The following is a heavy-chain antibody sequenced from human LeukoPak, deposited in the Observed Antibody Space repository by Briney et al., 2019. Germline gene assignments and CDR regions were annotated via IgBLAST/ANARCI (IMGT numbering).Heavy chain of an antibody. J-gene: IGHJ3*02. CDR2: ISGSGGST. CDR3: ARVTTAIPDAFDI. Sequence: PGGSLRLSCAASGFTFSSYAMSWVRQAPGKGLEWVSAISGSGGSTYYADSVRGRFTISRDNSRNTLYLQMDNLRAEDTAVYYCARVTTAIPDAFDIWGQGTMVTVSS. V-gene: IGHV3-23*01. CDR1: GFTFSSYA. D-gene: IGHD2-21*02.